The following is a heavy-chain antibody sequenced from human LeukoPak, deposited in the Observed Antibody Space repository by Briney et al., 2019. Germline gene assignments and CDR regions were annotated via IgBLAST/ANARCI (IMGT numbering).Heavy chain of an antibody. CDR2: ISWNSGSI. D-gene: IGHD6-19*01. CDR1: GFTFDDYA. Sequence: GGSLRLSCATSGFTFDDYATHWVRQAPGKGLEWVSGISWNSGSIGFADSVKGRFTISRDNAKNSLYLQMNSPRPEDTALYYCARAEGYSSGWYDYWGQGILVTVSS. J-gene: IGHJ4*02. V-gene: IGHV3-9*01. CDR3: ARAEGYSSGWYDY.